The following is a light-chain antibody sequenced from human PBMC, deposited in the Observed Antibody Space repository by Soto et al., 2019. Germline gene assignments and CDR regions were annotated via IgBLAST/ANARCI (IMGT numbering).Light chain of an antibody. J-gene: IGKJ1*01. V-gene: IGKV1-5*01. CDR2: DAF. Sequence: DIQMTQSPSSLSASVGDRVTITCRASQSISSWLAWYQQKPGKAPKLLIFDAFSLESGVPSRFSGSRSGTEFTLTISSLQPDDFATYYCQQYNSYSQTFGQGTKVDIK. CDR1: QSISSW. CDR3: QQYNSYSQT.